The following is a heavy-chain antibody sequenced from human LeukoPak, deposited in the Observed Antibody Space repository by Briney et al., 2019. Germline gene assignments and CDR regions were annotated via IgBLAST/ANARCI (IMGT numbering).Heavy chain of an antibody. Sequence: SETLSLTCTVSGGSISSYYWSWIRQPPGKGLEWIGYIYYSGSTNYNPSLKSRVTISVDTSKNQFSLKLSSVTAADTAVYYCARVVSGYDLIDYWGQGTLVTVSS. V-gene: IGHV4-59*01. D-gene: IGHD5-12*01. J-gene: IGHJ4*02. CDR2: IYYSGST. CDR1: GGSISSYY. CDR3: ARVVSGYDLIDY.